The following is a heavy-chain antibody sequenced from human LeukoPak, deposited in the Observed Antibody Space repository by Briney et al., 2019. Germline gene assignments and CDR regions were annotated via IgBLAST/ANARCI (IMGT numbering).Heavy chain of an antibody. CDR2: IKQDGSEK. CDR1: GFTFSSYW. Sequence: QPGGSLRLSCAASGFTFSSYWMSWVRQTPGKGLEWVANIKQDGSEKYYVDSVKGRFTISRDNAKNSLYLQMNSLRAEDAAVYYCARARALYSSGWYGLFDYWGQGTLVTVSS. J-gene: IGHJ4*02. V-gene: IGHV3-7*01. CDR3: ARARALYSSGWYGLFDY. D-gene: IGHD6-19*01.